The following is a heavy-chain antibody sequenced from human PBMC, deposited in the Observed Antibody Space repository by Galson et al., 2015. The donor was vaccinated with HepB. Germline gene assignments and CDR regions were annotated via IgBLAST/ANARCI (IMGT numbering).Heavy chain of an antibody. CDR1: GYTFTNFS. V-gene: IGHV1-3*01. CDR2: INVANGNT. Sequence: SVKVSCKASGYTFTNFSMHWVRQAPGQRLEWMGWINVANGNTKYSQKFQGRVTITRDTSASTDYLELTSLRSEDTAVYYCARVKSMYDFSSGFHPPEYFQHWGQGTLVTVSS. CDR3: ARVKSMYDFSSGFHPPEYFQH. D-gene: IGHD3/OR15-3a*01. J-gene: IGHJ1*01.